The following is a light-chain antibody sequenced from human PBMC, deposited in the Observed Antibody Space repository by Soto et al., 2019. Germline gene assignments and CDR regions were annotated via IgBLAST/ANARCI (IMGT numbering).Light chain of an antibody. J-gene: IGKJ1*01. CDR1: QGISSY. CDR3: QQYNNYLRT. Sequence: DIQLTQSPSFLSASVGDRVTITCRASQGISSYLAWYQQKPGEAPKLLIYVASTLQSGVPSRFSGSGSGTEFTLTISSLQPEDFAVYYCQQYNNYLRTFGQGTKVEIK. CDR2: VAS. V-gene: IGKV1-9*01.